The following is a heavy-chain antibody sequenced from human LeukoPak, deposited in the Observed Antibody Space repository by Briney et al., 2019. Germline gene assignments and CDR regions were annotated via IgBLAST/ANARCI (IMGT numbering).Heavy chain of an antibody. CDR3: AREAGEWLRFSVYYYYYMDV. CDR2: INPNSGGT. D-gene: IGHD5-12*01. Sequence: ASVKVSCKASGYTFTGYYMHWVRQAPGQGLEWMGWINPNSGGTNYAQNFQGRVTMTRDTSISTAYMELSSLRSEDTAVYYCAREAGEWLRFSVYYYYYMDVWGKGTTVTISS. V-gene: IGHV1-2*02. J-gene: IGHJ6*03. CDR1: GYTFTGYY.